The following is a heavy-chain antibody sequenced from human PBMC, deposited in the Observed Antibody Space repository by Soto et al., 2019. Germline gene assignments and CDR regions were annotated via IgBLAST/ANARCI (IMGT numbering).Heavy chain of an antibody. V-gene: IGHV4-39*01. CDR3: ARHSLALRKNNWLDH. CDR1: GDSIISSDFY. J-gene: IGHJ5*02. Sequence: SDTLSLTCTVSGDSIISSDFYWGWVRQPPGKGLEWIGSIFYLGSSYYNPSLKSRVTMSVDTSKNQFSLRLRSVTAADTALYFCARHSLALRKNNWLDHWGQGIIVPVYS. D-gene: IGHD3-3*02. CDR2: IFYLGSS.